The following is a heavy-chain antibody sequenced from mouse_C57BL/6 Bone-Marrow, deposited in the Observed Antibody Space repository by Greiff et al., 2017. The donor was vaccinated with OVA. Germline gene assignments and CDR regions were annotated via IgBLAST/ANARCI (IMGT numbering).Heavy chain of an antibody. V-gene: IGHV1-53*01. Sequence: QVQLQQPGTELVKPGASVTLSCKASGYTFTSSWLHWVKQRPGQGLEGIGHIKPSNGGPNYPEKFKSKAPLTVDKSSSTAYMQLSSLTSEDSAVYYCARRLYFDYWGQGTTLTVSS. CDR2: IKPSNGGP. CDR3: ARRLYFDY. J-gene: IGHJ2*01. CDR1: GYTFTSSW. D-gene: IGHD1-2*01.